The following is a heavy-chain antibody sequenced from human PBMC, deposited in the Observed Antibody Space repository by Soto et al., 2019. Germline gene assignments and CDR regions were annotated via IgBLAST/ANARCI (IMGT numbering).Heavy chain of an antibody. CDR1: GDIFSGYS. Sequence: QVQLVQSGAAVKKPGSSVKVSCKTSGDIFSGYSISWVRQAPGQGLEWMGGIIPIFGTTNYAQRFHGRVTITADKSTSTVYMELYILKSEDTAVYYCARDLGSGYDPGDYWGQGTLVTVSS. CDR2: IIPIFGTT. D-gene: IGHD5-12*01. CDR3: ARDLGSGYDPGDY. V-gene: IGHV1-69*14. J-gene: IGHJ4*02.